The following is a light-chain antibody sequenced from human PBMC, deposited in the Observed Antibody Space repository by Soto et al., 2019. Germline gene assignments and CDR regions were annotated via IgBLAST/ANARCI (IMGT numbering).Light chain of an antibody. J-gene: IGLJ2*01. V-gene: IGLV1-40*01. CDR1: NSNIGAGYD. Sequence: QSVLTQPPSVSGAPGQRVTISCTGSNSNIGAGYDVHWYQQLPGAAPRLLIYGNTSRPSGVPDRFSASKSDTSASLAISGLQDEDEADYYCQSYDVSLNDNHVIFGEGTKLTVL. CDR2: GNT. CDR3: QSYDVSLNDNHVI.